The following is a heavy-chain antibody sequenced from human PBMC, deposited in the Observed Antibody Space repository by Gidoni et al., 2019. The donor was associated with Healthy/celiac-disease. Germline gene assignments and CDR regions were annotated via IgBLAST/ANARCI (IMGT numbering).Heavy chain of an antibody. J-gene: IGHJ4*02. CDR3: ASWHTLGELSSDFDY. V-gene: IGHV4-34*01. Sequence: GLEWIGEINHSGSTNYNPSLKSRVTISVDTSKNQFSLKLSSVTAADTAVYYCASWHTLGELSSDFDYWGQGTLVTVSS. CDR2: INHSGST. D-gene: IGHD3-16*02.